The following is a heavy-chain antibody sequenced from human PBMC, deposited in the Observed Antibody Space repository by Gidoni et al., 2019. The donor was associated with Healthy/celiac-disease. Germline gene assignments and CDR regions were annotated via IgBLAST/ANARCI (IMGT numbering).Heavy chain of an antibody. V-gene: IGHV3-23*01. CDR3: AKDQITVLVPAAIQRGNWFDP. D-gene: IGHD2-2*01. Sequence: EVQLLESGGGLVQPGGSLRLSCAASGFTFSSYAMSWVRQAPGKGLEWVSAISGSGGSTYYADSVKGRFTISRDNSKNTLYLQMNSLRAEDTAVYYCAKDQITVLVPAAIQRGNWFDPWGQGTLVTVSS. CDR1: GFTFSSYA. J-gene: IGHJ5*02. CDR2: ISGSGGST.